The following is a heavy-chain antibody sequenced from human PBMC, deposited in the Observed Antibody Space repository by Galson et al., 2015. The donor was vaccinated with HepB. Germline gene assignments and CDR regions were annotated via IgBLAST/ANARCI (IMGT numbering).Heavy chain of an antibody. D-gene: IGHD1-20*01. Sequence: SLRLSCAASGFTFSSYSMNWVRQAPGKGLEWVSSISSSSSYIYYADSVKGRFTISRDNAKNSLYLQMNSLRAEDTAVYYCARLTGDYYYYYGMDVWGQGTTVTVSS. CDR1: GFTFSSYS. V-gene: IGHV3-21*01. CDR2: ISSSSSYI. J-gene: IGHJ6*02. CDR3: ARLTGDYYYYYGMDV.